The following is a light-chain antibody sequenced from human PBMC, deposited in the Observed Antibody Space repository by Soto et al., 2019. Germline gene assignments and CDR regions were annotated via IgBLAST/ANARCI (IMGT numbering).Light chain of an antibody. CDR3: SSYTSSTTLGV. CDR1: ISDVGGYNY. J-gene: IGLJ1*01. Sequence: QSVLTQPASVSGSPGQSITISCTGTISDVGGYNYVSWYQQHPGKAPKLMIYDVTNRPSGVSNRFSGSKSGNTASPTISGLQAEDEADYYCSSYTSSTTLGVFGTGTKLTVL. CDR2: DVT. V-gene: IGLV2-14*01.